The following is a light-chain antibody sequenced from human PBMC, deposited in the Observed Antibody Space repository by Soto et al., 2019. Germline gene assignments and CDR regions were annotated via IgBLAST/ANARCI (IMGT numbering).Light chain of an antibody. V-gene: IGKV1-39*01. CDR2: TAS. CDR3: HQCDSTPQT. Sequence: DVQMTQSPSSLSASVGDRVTISCRASQNINNFLNWYQQKPGKAPKLLINTASSLQSGVPSRFSGSGSGTDFTLTISSLQPEDFATYYCHQCDSTPQTFGGGTRVEIK. J-gene: IGKJ4*01. CDR1: QNINNF.